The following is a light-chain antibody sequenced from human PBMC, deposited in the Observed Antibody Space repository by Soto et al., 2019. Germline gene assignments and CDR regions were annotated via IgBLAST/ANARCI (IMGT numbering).Light chain of an antibody. CDR2: LNSDGSH. CDR3: QTWGTGIRV. CDR1: SGHSSYA. J-gene: IGLJ1*01. Sequence: QAVVTQAPSASASLGASVKLTCTLSSGHSSYAIAWHQLQPEKGPRYLMKLNSDGSHNKGDGIPDRFSGSSSGAERYLTISSLPSEDEADYYCQTWGTGIRVFGTGTKVTVL. V-gene: IGLV4-69*01.